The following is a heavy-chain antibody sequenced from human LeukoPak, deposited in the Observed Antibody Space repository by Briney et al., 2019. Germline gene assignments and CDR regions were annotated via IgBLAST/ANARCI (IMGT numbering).Heavy chain of an antibody. CDR2: ISGSGDST. J-gene: IGHJ4*02. D-gene: IGHD6-19*01. CDR1: GFTFSSYA. V-gene: IGHV3-23*01. CDR3: ASAVAGFLVGVGY. Sequence: GGSLRLSCAASGFTFSSYAMHWVRQAPGKGLEWVSAISGSGDSTYYADSVKGRFTISRDNSKNTLFLQMNSLRAEDTAVYYCASAVAGFLVGVGYWGQGTLVTVSS.